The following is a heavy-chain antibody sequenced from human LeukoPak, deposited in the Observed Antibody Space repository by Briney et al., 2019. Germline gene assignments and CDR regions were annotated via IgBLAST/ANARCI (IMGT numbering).Heavy chain of an antibody. J-gene: IGHJ3*02. CDR3: ARRLLRYFDWLLQDAFDI. D-gene: IGHD3-9*01. Sequence: SETLSLTCTVSGGSISSYYWGWIRQPPGKGLEWIGSIYYSGSTYYNPSLKSRVTISVDTSKNQFSLKLSSVTAADTAVYYCARRLLRYFDWLLQDAFDIWGQGTMVTVSS. CDR1: GGSISSYY. V-gene: IGHV4-39*07. CDR2: IYYSGST.